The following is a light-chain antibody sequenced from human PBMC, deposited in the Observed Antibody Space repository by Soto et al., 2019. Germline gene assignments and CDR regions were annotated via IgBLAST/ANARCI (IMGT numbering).Light chain of an antibody. CDR1: SRDVGGYKY. J-gene: IGLJ3*02. CDR3: SSYTSSSTLRV. Sequence: QSALTQPASVSGSPGQSITISCTGTSRDVGGYKYVSWYQQHPGKAPKLMIYEVSNRPSGVSNRFSCSKSGNTASLTISGLQAEDEADYYCSSYTSSSTLRVFGGGTKLTVL. V-gene: IGLV2-14*01. CDR2: EVS.